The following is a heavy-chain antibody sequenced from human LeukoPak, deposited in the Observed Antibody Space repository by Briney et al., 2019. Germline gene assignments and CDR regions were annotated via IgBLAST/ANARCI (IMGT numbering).Heavy chain of an antibody. D-gene: IGHD2-15*01. CDR2: ISSSGNSK. CDR3: AKVGRVRKDPGAFDI. J-gene: IGHJ3*02. V-gene: IGHV3-48*03. CDR1: GFTFSSYE. Sequence: GGSLRLSCATSGFTFSSYEMTWVRQAPGKGLEWVSHISSSGNSKYYADSVKGRFTISRDNAQNSLYLQMTSLRAEDTAVYYCAKVGRVRKDPGAFDIWGQGTMVTVSS.